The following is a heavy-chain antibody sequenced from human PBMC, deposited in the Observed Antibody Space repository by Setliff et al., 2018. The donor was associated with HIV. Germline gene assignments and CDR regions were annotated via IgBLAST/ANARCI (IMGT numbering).Heavy chain of an antibody. CDR2: VSTSGST. D-gene: IGHD2-15*01. Sequence: PSETLSLTCTVSGGSISSGSHYWSWIRLPPGRGLEWIGYVSTSGSTKYNPSLNSRVTISVDTSKDQFSLKLSSVTAADTAVYYCARAYCSGGNCYSTLEGNYYFDLWGRGTLVTVSS. CDR1: GGSISSGSHY. CDR3: ARAYCSGGNCYSTLEGNYYFDL. J-gene: IGHJ2*01. V-gene: IGHV4-61*01.